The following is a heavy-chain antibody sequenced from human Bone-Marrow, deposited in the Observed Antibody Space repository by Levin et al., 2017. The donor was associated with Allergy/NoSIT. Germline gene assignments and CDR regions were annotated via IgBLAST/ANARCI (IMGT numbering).Heavy chain of an antibody. CDR2: ISSTGST. J-gene: IGHJ4*02. V-gene: IGHV4-59*01. D-gene: IGHD3-3*01. Sequence: PSETLSLTCTVSGGSISSYYWSWIRQPPGKGPEWIGYISSTGSTYYISSLKSRVTISVDTSRNKFSLNLRSVTAGDTAVYSCAGGYYMPGGHFDYWGQGILVTVSS. CDR1: GGSISSYY. CDR3: AGGYYMPGGHFDY.